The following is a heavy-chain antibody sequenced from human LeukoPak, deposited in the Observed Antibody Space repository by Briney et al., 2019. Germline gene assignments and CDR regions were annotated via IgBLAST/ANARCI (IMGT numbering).Heavy chain of an antibody. Sequence: GGSLRLSCGASGFTFSSYGMHWVRQAPGKGLEWVAVISYDGSKESYADSVKGRFTISRDNSKNTLYLQMDSLRAEDTAVYYCATLGDTGYCARGECYRWLDPWGQGTLVTVSS. D-gene: IGHD2-8*02. CDR2: ISYDGSKE. CDR3: ATLGDTGYCARGECYRWLDP. J-gene: IGHJ5*02. V-gene: IGHV3-30*19. CDR1: GFTFSSYG.